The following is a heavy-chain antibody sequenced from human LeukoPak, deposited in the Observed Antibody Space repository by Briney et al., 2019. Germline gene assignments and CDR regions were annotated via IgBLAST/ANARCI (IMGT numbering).Heavy chain of an antibody. V-gene: IGHV3-23*01. CDR1: GFTFSSYA. Sequence: GGSLRLSCAASGFTFSSYAMSWVRQARGKGLEWVSAISGSGGSTYYADSVKGRFTISRDNSKNTLYLQMNSLRAEDTAVYYCAKDPIRYPPRAEIITFREFDYWGQGTLVTVSS. CDR2: ISGSGGST. CDR3: AKDPIRYPPRAEIITFREFDY. J-gene: IGHJ4*02. D-gene: IGHD3-10*01.